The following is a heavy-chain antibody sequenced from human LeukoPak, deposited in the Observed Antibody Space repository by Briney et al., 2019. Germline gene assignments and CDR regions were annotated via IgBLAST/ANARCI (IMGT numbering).Heavy chain of an antibody. CDR1: GFTVSSNY. CDR3: AKEKGDYLNWFDP. CDR2: IYSGGTT. Sequence: GGSLRLSCAASGFTVSSNYMSWVRQAPGKGLEWVSVIYSGGTTYYADSVKGRFTISRDNAKNSLYLQMNSLRAEDTAVYYCAKEKGDYLNWFDPWGQGTLVTVSS. V-gene: IGHV3-66*02. D-gene: IGHD4-17*01. J-gene: IGHJ5*02.